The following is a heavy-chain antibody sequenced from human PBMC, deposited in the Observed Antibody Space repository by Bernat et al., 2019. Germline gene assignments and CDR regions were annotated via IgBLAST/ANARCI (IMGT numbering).Heavy chain of an antibody. V-gene: IGHV3-30*01. CDR3: ATFNDGDQRVY. D-gene: IGHD4-17*01. Sequence: QVQLVGSGGGVVQPGRSLRLSCAASGFTFSSSTIHWVRQAPGKGLEWVAVISYDGSNKYYADSVKGRFTISRDNSKNALYLQMNSLRAEDTAVYYCATFNDGDQRVYWGQGTLVTVSS. J-gene: IGHJ4*02. CDR1: GFTFSSST. CDR2: ISYDGSNK.